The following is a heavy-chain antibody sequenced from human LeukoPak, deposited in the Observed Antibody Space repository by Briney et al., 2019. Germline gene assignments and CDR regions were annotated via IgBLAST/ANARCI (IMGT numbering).Heavy chain of an antibody. V-gene: IGHV3-53*01. CDR2: IYSGGGT. D-gene: IGHD3-9*01. Sequence: GGSLRLSCAASGFTFSSYWMHWVRQAPGKGLVWVSLIYSGGGTYYADSVKGRFTISRDNSKNTLYLQMNSLRAEDTAVYFCARETYDILTGRGAFDLWGQGTMVTVSS. CDR1: GFTFSSYW. CDR3: ARETYDILTGRGAFDL. J-gene: IGHJ3*01.